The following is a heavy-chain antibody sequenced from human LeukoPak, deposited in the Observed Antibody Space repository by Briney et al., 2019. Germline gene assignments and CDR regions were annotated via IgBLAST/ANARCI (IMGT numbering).Heavy chain of an antibody. Sequence: GGSLRLSCAASGFTFSSYNMNWVRQAPGKGLEWLSYITGSSSTIYYADSVKGRFTISRDNARNSLYLQMNSLRDEDTAVYYCASSDCSSTSCYVFDYWGQGTRVTVSS. D-gene: IGHD2-2*01. CDR1: GFTFSSYN. CDR3: ASSDCSSTSCYVFDY. V-gene: IGHV3-48*02. J-gene: IGHJ4*02. CDR2: ITGSSSTI.